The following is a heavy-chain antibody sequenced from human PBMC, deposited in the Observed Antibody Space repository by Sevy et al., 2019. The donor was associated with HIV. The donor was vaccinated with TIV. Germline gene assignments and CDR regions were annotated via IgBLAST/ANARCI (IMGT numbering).Heavy chain of an antibody. CDR3: AKTLQKLPFHPHYSDY. V-gene: IGHV3-23*01. CDR2: ISATGGGT. J-gene: IGHJ4*02. D-gene: IGHD2-21*02. Sequence: GGSLRLSCAASGFTLTSYTMNWVRQAPGKGLEWVASISATGGGTYYADSVKGRFTISRDVSKGTLYLQMNSLTAEDTAIFYCAKTLQKLPFHPHYSDYWGQGTLVTVSS. CDR1: GFTLTSYT.